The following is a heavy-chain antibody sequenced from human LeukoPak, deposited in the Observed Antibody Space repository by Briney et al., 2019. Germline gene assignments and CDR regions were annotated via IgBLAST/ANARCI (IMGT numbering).Heavy chain of an antibody. Sequence: GGSLRLSCTASGFTCGDYAMSWFRQAPGKGLEWVGFIRSKAYGGTTEYAASVKGIFTISRDDSKSIAYLQMNSLKTEDRAVYYCSDFGVVRDAFDIWGQGTMVTVSS. D-gene: IGHD3-3*01. J-gene: IGHJ3*02. V-gene: IGHV3-49*03. CDR1: GFTCGDYA. CDR2: IRSKAYGGTT. CDR3: SDFGVVRDAFDI.